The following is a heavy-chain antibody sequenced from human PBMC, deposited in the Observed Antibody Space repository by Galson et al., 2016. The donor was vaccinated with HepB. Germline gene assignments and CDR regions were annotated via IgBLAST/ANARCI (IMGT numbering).Heavy chain of an antibody. D-gene: IGHD5-12*01. V-gene: IGHV3-30*18. CDR2: ISYDGSNT. Sequence: SLRLSCAASGFSFSSYGMHWVRQAPGQGLEWVAVISYDGSNTYYADSVKGRFTISRDNSKNTLYLQMNSLRAEDLAVYYCAKDRGGGLRFRYYGMDVWGQGTTVTVSS. CDR1: GFSFSSYG. CDR3: AKDRGGGLRFRYYGMDV. J-gene: IGHJ6*02.